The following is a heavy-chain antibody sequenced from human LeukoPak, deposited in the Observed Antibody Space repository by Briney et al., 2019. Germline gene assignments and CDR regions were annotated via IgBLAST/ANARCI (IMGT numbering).Heavy chain of an antibody. J-gene: IGHJ6*03. V-gene: IGHV4-59*01. CDR1: GGSISSYY. CDR3: ARDKSGYSYGNYYYMDV. CDR2: IYYSGST. D-gene: IGHD5-18*01. Sequence: PSETLSLTCTVSGGSISSYYWSWIRQPPGKGLEWIGCIYYSGSTNYNPSLKSRVTISVDTSKNQFSLKLSSVTAADTAVYYCARDKSGYSYGNYYYMDVWGKGTTVTVSS.